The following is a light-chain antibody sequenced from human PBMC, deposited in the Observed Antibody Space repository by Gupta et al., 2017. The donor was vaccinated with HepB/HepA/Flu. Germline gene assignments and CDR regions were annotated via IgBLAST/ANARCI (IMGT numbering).Light chain of an antibody. Sequence: QSVVTQTASVSGTPGQRLTMSCSGSNSNIGTNFVYWYQQFPGMAPKILIYSNNERPSGVPDRFSGSKSGTSVSLVISGLRSEDEADYYCAVWDDNVNQWGFGGGTKVTVL. CDR2: SNN. CDR3: AVWDDNVNQWG. J-gene: IGLJ3*02. CDR1: NSNIGTNF. V-gene: IGLV1-47*02.